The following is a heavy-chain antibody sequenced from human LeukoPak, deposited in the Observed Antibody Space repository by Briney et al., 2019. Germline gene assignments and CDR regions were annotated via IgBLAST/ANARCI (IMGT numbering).Heavy chain of an antibody. V-gene: IGHV4-39*07. D-gene: IGHD1-26*01. J-gene: IGHJ6*03. CDR1: GGSISSSSYY. CDR3: ARGEGGSYRAYYYYYVDV. CDR2: IYYSGST. Sequence: SETLSLTCTVSGGSISSSSYYWGWIRQPPGKGLEWIGSIYYSGSTYYDPSLKSRVTISVDTSKNQFSLKLSSVTAADTAVYYCARGEGGSYRAYYYYYVDVWGKGTTVTVSS.